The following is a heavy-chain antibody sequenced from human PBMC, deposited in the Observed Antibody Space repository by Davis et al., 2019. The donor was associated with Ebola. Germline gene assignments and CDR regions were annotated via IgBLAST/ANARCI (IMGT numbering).Heavy chain of an antibody. CDR2: INPNSGAS. CDR3: ATQMGRIAPRPAFNI. V-gene: IGHV1-2*02. J-gene: IGHJ3*02. D-gene: IGHD5-24*01. CDR1: GYTFNDYF. Sequence: ASVKVSCKASGYTFNDYFVHWVRQARGQGLEWMGWINPNSGASGFTQKFQGRLTMTSDTSISTAYMDLGSLQSGDTAVYYCATQMGRIAPRPAFNIWGQGTLVSVSS.